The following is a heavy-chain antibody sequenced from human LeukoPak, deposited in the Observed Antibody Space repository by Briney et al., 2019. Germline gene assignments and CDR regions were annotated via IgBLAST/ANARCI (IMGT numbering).Heavy chain of an antibody. CDR3: ARIHRSGWYEYDY. CDR2: IYYMGST. D-gene: IGHD6-19*01. CDR1: GGSISSDY. Sequence: SETRSLTCIVAGGSISSDYWSWIRQPPGEGLEWIGYIYYMGSTNYNPSLKSRVTISLDTSKNQFSLKLSSVTAADTAVYYCARIHRSGWYEYDYWGQGTLVTVSS. J-gene: IGHJ4*02. V-gene: IGHV4-59*08.